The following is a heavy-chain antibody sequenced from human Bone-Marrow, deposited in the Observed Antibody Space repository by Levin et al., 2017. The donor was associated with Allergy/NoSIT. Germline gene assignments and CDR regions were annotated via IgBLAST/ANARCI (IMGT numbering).Heavy chain of an antibody. Sequence: GGSLRLSCLASGFTFSDYAIHLVRQSPGKGLEWVAVISYDGSNQYYADSVEGRFTISRDNSKNTIYLQMNSLRAEDTAVYYCARVSRRFLEWVSYFDYWGQGTLVTVSS. CDR1: GFTFSDYA. CDR3: ARVSRRFLEWVSYFDY. J-gene: IGHJ4*02. V-gene: IGHV3-30*03. D-gene: IGHD3-3*01. CDR2: ISYDGSNQ.